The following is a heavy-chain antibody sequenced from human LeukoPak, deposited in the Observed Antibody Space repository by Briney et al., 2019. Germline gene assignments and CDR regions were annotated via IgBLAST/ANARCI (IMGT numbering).Heavy chain of an antibody. CDR1: GLTFSNYG. CDR2: ISGSGARR. Sequence: GGSLRLSCAASGLTFSNYGLNWVRQAPGKGLEWVSGISGSGARRDYADSVKGRFTISRDNAKNTLYLQMNSLRAEDTAVYYCAKGSREWEVLDAFDIRGKGTMVTVSS. D-gene: IGHD1-26*01. J-gene: IGHJ3*02. V-gene: IGHV3-23*01. CDR3: AKGSREWEVLDAFDI.